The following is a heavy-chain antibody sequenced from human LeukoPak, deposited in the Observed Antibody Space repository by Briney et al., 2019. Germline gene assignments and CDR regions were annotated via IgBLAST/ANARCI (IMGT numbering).Heavy chain of an antibody. J-gene: IGHJ5*02. V-gene: IGHV1-69*13. Sequence: SVTVSFKASGGTFSSYAISWVRQAPGQGLEWMGGIIPIFGTANYAQKFQGRVTITADESTSTAYMELSSLRSEDTAVYYCARDQWDGSGIKGHWFDPWGQGTLVTVSS. D-gene: IGHD3-10*01. CDR3: ARDQWDGSGIKGHWFDP. CDR1: GGTFSSYA. CDR2: IIPIFGTA.